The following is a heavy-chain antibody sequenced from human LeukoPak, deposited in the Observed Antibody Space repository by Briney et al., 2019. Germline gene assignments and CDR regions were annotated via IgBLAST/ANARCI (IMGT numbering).Heavy chain of an antibody. V-gene: IGHV1-2*02. CDR2: INPNSGGT. J-gene: IGHJ4*02. D-gene: IGHD2-2*01. Sequence: ASVKVSCKASGYTFTGYYMHWVRQAPGQGLEWMGWINPNSGGTNYAQKFQGRVTMTRDTSISTAYMELSRLRSDDTAVYYCARGPIVVVPAAGPFDYWGQGTLVTVSS. CDR3: ARGPIVVVPAAGPFDY. CDR1: GYTFTGYY.